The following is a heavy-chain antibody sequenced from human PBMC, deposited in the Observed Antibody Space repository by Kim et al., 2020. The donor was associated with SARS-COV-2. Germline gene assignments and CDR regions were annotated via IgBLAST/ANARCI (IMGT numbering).Heavy chain of an antibody. J-gene: IGHJ6*02. V-gene: IGHV3-15*01. CDR3: TTVALWLQSSYYYYAMDV. Sequence: GGSLRLSCAASGFTFSNAWMSWVRQAPGKGLEWVGHIKNKIDGGTTDYAAPVKGRFTISRDDSKSTLDLQMNSLKTEDTAMYYCTTVALWLQSSYYYYAMDVWGQGTTVTVSS. CDR2: IKNKIDGGTT. CDR1: GFTFSNAW. D-gene: IGHD5-12*01.